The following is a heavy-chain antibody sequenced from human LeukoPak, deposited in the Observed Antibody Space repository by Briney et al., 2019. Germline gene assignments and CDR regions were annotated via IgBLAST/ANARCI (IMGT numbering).Heavy chain of an antibody. CDR1: GFTFSTYS. CDR2: ISTSSSHT. V-gene: IGHV3-21*01. D-gene: IGHD4-17*01. Sequence: GGSLRLSCAASGFTFSTYSMNWVRQAPRKGLEWLSFISTSSSHTYYADSVRGRFPISRDNAKNSLYLQMNSLRAEDTALYYCAGGGLDGDYTHHWGQGTLVTVSS. J-gene: IGHJ5*02. CDR3: AGGGLDGDYTHH.